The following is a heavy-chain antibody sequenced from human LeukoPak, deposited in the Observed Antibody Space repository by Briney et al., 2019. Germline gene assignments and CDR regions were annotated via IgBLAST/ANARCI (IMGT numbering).Heavy chain of an antibody. V-gene: IGHV4-34*01. J-gene: IGHJ4*02. CDR2: INHSGST. CDR3: ARPHQYSSSYPPHFDY. CDR1: GGSFSGYY. Sequence: SETLSLTCAVYGGSFSGYYWSWIRQPPGKGLEWIGEINHSGSTNYNPSLKSRVTISVDTSKNQFSLKLSSVTAADTAVYYCARPHQYSSSYPPHFDYWGQGTLVTVSS. D-gene: IGHD6-13*01.